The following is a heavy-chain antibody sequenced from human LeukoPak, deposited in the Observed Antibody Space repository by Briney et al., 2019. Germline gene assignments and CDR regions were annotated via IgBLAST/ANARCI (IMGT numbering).Heavy chain of an antibody. J-gene: IGHJ6*03. D-gene: IGHD3-10*01. CDR3: AREGSDYYGSGSYYRSYYYYMDV. Sequence: SETLSLTCTVSGGSISSSSDYWGWIRQAPGKGLEWIGSIYYHENTYYNSSLKSRVTISVDTSKNQFSLKLNPVTAADTAVYYCAREGSDYYGSGSYYRSYYYYMDVWGKGTTVTISS. CDR1: GGSISSSSDY. V-gene: IGHV4-39*07. CDR2: IYYHENT.